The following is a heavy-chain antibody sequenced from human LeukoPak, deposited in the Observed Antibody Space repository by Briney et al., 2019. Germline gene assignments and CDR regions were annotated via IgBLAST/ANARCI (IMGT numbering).Heavy chain of an antibody. CDR3: VRGVGSSTSCYVRAFDI. CDR2: IKCDGSEK. V-gene: IGHV3-52*01. CDR1: GFTFSNSW. D-gene: IGHD2-2*01. J-gene: IGHJ3*02. Sequence: GGSLRLSCAATGFTFSNSWMHWVCQAPGKGLEWVADIKCDGSEKCYVDSVKGRLTISRDNAKNSLYLQVNSLRAEDMTVYYCVRGVGSSTSCYVRAFDIWGQGTMVTVSS.